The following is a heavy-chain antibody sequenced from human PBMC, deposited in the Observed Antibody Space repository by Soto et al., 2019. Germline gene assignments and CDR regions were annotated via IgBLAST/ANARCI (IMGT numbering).Heavy chain of an antibody. CDR2: IYYSGST. CDR1: GGSISSYY. CDR3: AGATPLYDFWSGYYSDYYGMDV. D-gene: IGHD3-3*01. J-gene: IGHJ6*02. Sequence: PSETLSLTCTVSGGSISSYYWSWIRQPPGKGLEWIGYIYYSGSTNYNPSLKSRVTISVDTSKNQFSLKLSSVTAADTAVYYCAGATPLYDFWSGYYSDYYGMDVWGQGTTVTVSS. V-gene: IGHV4-59*01.